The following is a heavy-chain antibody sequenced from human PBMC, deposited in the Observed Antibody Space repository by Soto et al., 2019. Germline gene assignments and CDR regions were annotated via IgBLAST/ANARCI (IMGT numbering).Heavy chain of an antibody. J-gene: IGHJ4*02. CDR2: INPGNGNT. CDR1: GYTFTSYA. Sequence: QVQLVQSGAEEKKPGASVKVSCKASGYTFTSYAMHWVRQAPGQRLEWMGWINPGNGNTKCSQKFQDRVTITRDTSASTAYRELSSLRSEDTAVYDCARGESVVGDYWGQGTLVTVSS. D-gene: IGHD2-15*01. V-gene: IGHV1-3*05. CDR3: ARGESVVGDY.